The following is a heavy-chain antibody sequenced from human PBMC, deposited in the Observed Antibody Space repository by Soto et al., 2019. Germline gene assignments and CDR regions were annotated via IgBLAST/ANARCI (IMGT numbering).Heavy chain of an antibody. CDR1: GGTFSSYA. D-gene: IGHD2-15*01. V-gene: IGHV1-69*13. J-gene: IGHJ6*02. CDR3: ARVPPFTLDV. CDR2: IIPIFGTA. Sequence: ASVKVSCKASGGTFSSYAISWVRQAPGQGLEWMGGIIPIFGTANYAQKFQGRVTITADESTSTAYMELSSLRSEDTAVYYCARVPPFTLDVWGQGTTVTVSS.